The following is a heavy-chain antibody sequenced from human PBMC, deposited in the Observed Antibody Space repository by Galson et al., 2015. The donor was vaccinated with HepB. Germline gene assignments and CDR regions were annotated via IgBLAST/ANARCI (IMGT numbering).Heavy chain of an antibody. CDR1: GFTFSSYA. Sequence: SLRLSCAASGFTFSSYAMSWVRQAPGKGLEWVSAVSGSGGSTFYADSVKGRFTISRDNSKNTLYLQMNSLRAEDTAVYYCAKHLAATYYYDSSGYWGAFDIWGQGTMVTVSS. CDR3: AKHLAATYYYDSSGYWGAFDI. D-gene: IGHD3-22*01. V-gene: IGHV3-23*01. CDR2: VSGSGGST. J-gene: IGHJ3*02.